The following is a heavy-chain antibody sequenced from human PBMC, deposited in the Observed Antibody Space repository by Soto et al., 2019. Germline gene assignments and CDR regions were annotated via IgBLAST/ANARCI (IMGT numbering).Heavy chain of an antibody. J-gene: IGHJ4*02. Sequence: PSETLSLTCTVSGGSISSGDCYWSWIRQPPGKGLEWIGYIFYSGSTYYNPSLKSRLSISVDTSKNQFSLKLSSVTAADTAVYYCARADRGSYYDSWGQGTLVTVSS. CDR3: ARADRGSYYDS. D-gene: IGHD1-26*01. V-gene: IGHV4-30-4*01. CDR1: GGSISSGDCY. CDR2: IFYSGST.